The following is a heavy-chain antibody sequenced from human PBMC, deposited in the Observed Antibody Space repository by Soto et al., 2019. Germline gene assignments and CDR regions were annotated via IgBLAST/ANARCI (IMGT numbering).Heavy chain of an antibody. CDR1: GYTFTNYG. V-gene: IGHV1-18*01. J-gene: IGHJ4*02. CDR2: ISGYNGNT. Sequence: QVQLVQSGAEVKKPGASVKVSCKASGYTFTNYGFSWVRQAPGQGLEWMGWISGYNGNTNYAERLKGXVXMTTDTSTSTAYMELKSLRYDDTAVYYCAREGQLGYWGQGTPVTVSS. D-gene: IGHD6-6*01. CDR3: AREGQLGY.